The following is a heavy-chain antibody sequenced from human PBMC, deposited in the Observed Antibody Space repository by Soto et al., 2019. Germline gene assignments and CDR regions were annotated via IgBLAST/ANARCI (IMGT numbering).Heavy chain of an antibody. J-gene: IGHJ3*02. CDR1: GFTFSSYG. Sequence: GGSLRLSCAASGFTFSSYGMHWVRQAPGKGLEWVAVISYDGSNKYYADSVKGRFTISRDNSKNTLYLQMNSLRAEDTAVYYCAKDLFEGWNKGDAFDIWGQGTMVTVSS. CDR3: AKDLFEGWNKGDAFDI. CDR2: ISYDGSNK. D-gene: IGHD1-1*01. V-gene: IGHV3-30*18.